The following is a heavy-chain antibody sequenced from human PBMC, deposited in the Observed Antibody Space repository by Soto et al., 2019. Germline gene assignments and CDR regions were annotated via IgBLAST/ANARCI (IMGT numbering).Heavy chain of an antibody. CDR2: SGGDDGTT. Sequence: EVQLLESGGGLVQPGGSLRLSCAASGFTFSSYSMSWVRQAPGKGLEWVSGFRSGGDDGTTYYADSVKGRFTISRDNSKNTLFLKMDSLGAEDTAIYYCAKKVNSGPGSQYFDYWGQGTLVTVSS. CDR1: GFTFSSYS. J-gene: IGHJ4*02. V-gene: IGHV3-23*01. D-gene: IGHD3-10*01. CDR3: AKKVNSGPGSQYFDY.